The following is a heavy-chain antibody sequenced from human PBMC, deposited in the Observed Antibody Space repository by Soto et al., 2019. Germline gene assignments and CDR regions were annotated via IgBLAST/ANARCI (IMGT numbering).Heavy chain of an antibody. CDR1: GFTFSSYG. CDR2: IWYDGSNK. J-gene: IGHJ3*02. Sequence: QVQLVESGGGVVQPGRSLRLSCAASGFTFSSYGMHWVRQAPGKGLEWVAVIWYDGSNKYYADSVKGRFTISRDNSKNTLYLQMNSLRAEDTAVYYCARGGRSGWYGNPDAFDIWGQGTMVTVSS. D-gene: IGHD6-19*01. V-gene: IGHV3-33*01. CDR3: ARGGRSGWYGNPDAFDI.